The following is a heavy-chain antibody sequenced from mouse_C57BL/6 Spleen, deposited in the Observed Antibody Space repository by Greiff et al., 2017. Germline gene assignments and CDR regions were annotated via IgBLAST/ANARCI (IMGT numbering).Heavy chain of an antibody. Sequence: EVQGVESGGGLVKPGGSLKLSCAASGFTFSSYTMSWVRQTPEKRLAWVATISGGGGNTYYPDSVKGRFTISRDNAKNTLYLQMSSLRSEDTALYYCARYGAAQAWFAYWGQGTLVTVSA. J-gene: IGHJ3*01. CDR1: GFTFSSYT. CDR3: ARYGAAQAWFAY. V-gene: IGHV5-9*01. CDR2: ISGGGGNT. D-gene: IGHD3-2*02.